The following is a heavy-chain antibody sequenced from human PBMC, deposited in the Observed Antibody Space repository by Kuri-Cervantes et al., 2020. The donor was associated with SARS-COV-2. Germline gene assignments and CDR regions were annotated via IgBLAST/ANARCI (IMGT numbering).Heavy chain of an antibody. J-gene: IGHJ5*02. Sequence: ASVKVSCKASGYTFTGYYMHWVRQAPGQGLEWMGWINPNSGGTNYAQKFQGRVTMTEDTSTDTAYMEPSSLRSEDTAVYYCATGTTVNRPHWFDPWGQGTLVTVSS. V-gene: IGHV1-2*02. CDR1: GYTFTGYY. D-gene: IGHD4-17*01. CDR3: ATGTTVNRPHWFDP. CDR2: INPNSGGT.